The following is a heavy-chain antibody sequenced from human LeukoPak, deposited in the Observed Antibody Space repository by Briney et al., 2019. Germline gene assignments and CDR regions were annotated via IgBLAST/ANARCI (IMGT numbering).Heavy chain of an antibody. CDR3: ARYRSGSSDY. D-gene: IGHD3-10*01. Sequence: PGGYLRLSCAAYGFTFSSYGMHWVRQAPGKGLEWVAVIWYDGSKKYYTDPVKGRFIISRDNLEKTLYLQMNSLRADDTAVYYCARYRSGSSDYWGQGILVTVSS. CDR2: IWYDGSKK. CDR1: GFTFSSYG. V-gene: IGHV3-33*01. J-gene: IGHJ4*02.